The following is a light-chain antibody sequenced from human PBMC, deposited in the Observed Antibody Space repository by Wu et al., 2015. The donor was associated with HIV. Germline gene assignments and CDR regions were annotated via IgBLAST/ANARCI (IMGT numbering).Light chain of an antibody. CDR3: QQLNSYPLT. Sequence: IQLTQSPSSLSASIGDRVNITCRASQDIFTYLAWYQQTPGKAPRVLIYDASTLQSGVSSRFSGSGSGADFTLTISGLQREDFAIYFCQQLNSYPLTFGQGSRLEI. J-gene: IGKJ5*01. CDR1: QDIFTY. V-gene: IGKV1-13*02. CDR2: DAS.